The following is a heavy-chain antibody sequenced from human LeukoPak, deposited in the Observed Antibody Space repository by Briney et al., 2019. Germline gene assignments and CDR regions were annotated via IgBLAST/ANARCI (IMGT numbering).Heavy chain of an antibody. D-gene: IGHD3-10*01. CDR2: ISGSGGST. CDR1: GFTFSSYA. J-gene: IGHJ6*02. V-gene: IGHV3-23*01. CDR3: AKSGPDSPSYGMDV. Sequence: GGSLRLSCAASGFTFSSYAMSWVRQAPGKGLEWVSAISGSGGSTYYAGSVKGRFTISRDNSKNTLYLQMNSLRAEDTAVYYCAKSGPDSPSYGMDVWGQGTTVTVSS.